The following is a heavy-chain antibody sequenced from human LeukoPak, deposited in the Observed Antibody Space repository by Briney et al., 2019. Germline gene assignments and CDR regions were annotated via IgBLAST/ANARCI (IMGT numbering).Heavy chain of an antibody. V-gene: IGHV4-39*07. D-gene: IGHD1-26*01. Sequence: SSETLSLTCTVSGGSISSSSYYWGWIRQPPGKGLGWIGSIYYSGSTYYNPSLKSRVTISVDTSKNQFSLKLSSVTAADTAVYYCARVVKVIFLLPTNYFDYWGQGTLVTVSS. CDR1: GGSISSSSYY. J-gene: IGHJ4*02. CDR3: ARVVKVIFLLPTNYFDY. CDR2: IYYSGST.